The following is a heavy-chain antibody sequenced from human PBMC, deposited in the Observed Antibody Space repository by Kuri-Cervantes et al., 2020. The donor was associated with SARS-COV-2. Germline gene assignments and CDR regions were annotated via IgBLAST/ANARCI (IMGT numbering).Heavy chain of an antibody. Sequence: SVKVSCKDSGGTFISSSITWVRQAPGQGLEWMGRINLMFDSANYAQKVQGRVTITADKSTRTTYMELSSLTSEDTAVYYCARVHCISVSCFSAYPLDVWGQGTTVTVSS. CDR3: ARVHCISVSCFSAYPLDV. J-gene: IGHJ6*02. CDR1: GGTFISSS. V-gene: IGHV1-69*08. D-gene: IGHD2-2*01. CDR2: INLMFDSA.